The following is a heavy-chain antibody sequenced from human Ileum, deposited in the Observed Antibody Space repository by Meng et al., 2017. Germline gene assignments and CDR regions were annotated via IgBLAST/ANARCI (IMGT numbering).Heavy chain of an antibody. CDR3: AGVRILRSRSVFDY. V-gene: IGHV3-7*01. Sequence: GESLKISCAASGFTFSNSWMSCVRLTPGKGLEWVANIKQSGSEQIYVDSVNGRFTISRDNAENSLYLQMNSLRAEDSAVYYCAGVRILRSRSVFDYWGQGTLVTVSS. CDR2: IKQSGSEQ. CDR1: GFTFSNSW. D-gene: IGHD3-3*01. J-gene: IGHJ4*02.